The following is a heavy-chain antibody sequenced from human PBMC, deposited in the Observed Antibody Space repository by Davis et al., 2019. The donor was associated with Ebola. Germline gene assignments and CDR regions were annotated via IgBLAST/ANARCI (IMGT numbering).Heavy chain of an antibody. CDR2: IWYDGSNK. CDR3: ARASSGWALDY. D-gene: IGHD6-19*01. V-gene: IGHV3-33*01. CDR1: GFTFSSYG. Sequence: GESLKISCAASGFTFSSYGMHWVRQAPGQGLAWVAVIWYDGSNKYYADSVKGRFTISRDNSKNTLYLQMNSLRAEDTAVYYCARASSGWALDYWGQGTLVTVSS. J-gene: IGHJ4*02.